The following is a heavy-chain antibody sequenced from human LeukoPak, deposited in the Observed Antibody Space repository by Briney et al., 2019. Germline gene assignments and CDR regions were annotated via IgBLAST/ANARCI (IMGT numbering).Heavy chain of an antibody. CDR1: GFTFSSYA. J-gene: IGHJ4*02. V-gene: IGHV3-23*01. CDR2: ISGSGGST. CDR3: ARSRVTTVTTFDY. Sequence: GGSRRLSCAASGFTFSSYAMSWVRQAPGRGLEWVSAISGSGGSTYYADSVKGRFTISRDNSKNTLYLQMNSLRAEDTAVYYCARSRVTTVTTFDYWGQGTLVTVSS. D-gene: IGHD4-17*01.